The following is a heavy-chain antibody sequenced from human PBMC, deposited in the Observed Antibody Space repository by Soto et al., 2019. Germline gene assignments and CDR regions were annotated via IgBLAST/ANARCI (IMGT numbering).Heavy chain of an antibody. Sequence: EVQLLESRGGLVQPGGSLRLSCAASGFTFSTYAMSWVRQAPGKGLEWVSAISGSGGSTYYTDSVKGRFTISRDNSKNTLYLQMNSLRAEDTAVYYCVVRNTGSFFDYWGQGTLVTVSS. CDR3: VVRNTGSFFDY. V-gene: IGHV3-23*01. CDR1: GFTFSTYA. J-gene: IGHJ4*02. D-gene: IGHD1-26*01. CDR2: ISGSGGST.